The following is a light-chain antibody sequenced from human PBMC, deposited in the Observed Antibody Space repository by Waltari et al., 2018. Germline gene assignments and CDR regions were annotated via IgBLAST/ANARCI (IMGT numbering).Light chain of an antibody. CDR3: QTGGHGTWV. V-gene: IGLV4-69*01. Sequence: QLVLSQSPSASASLGASVKLTCTLDSGHSSNIIAWLQQQPEKGPRYLMKVNSDGSHSKGDESPDRFSGSSSGAERYLTISSLQSEDEADYYCQTGGHGTWVFGGGTKLTVL. J-gene: IGLJ3*02. CDR2: VNSDGSH. CDR1: SGHSSNI.